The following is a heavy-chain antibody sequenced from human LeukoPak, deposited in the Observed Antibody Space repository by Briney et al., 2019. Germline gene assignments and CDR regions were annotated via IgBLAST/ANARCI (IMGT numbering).Heavy chain of an antibody. J-gene: IGHJ3*02. CDR1: GYTFTGSS. D-gene: IGHD3-16*01. CDR3: AREFRLGEAFDI. CDR2: INPNSGGT. Sequence: ASVKVSSKASGYTFTGSSMHWVRQAPGQGLEWMGWINPNSGGTNYAQKFQGRVTMTRDASSSTAYMELSRLRSDDTAVYYCAREFRLGEAFDIWGQGTMVTVSS. V-gene: IGHV1-2*02.